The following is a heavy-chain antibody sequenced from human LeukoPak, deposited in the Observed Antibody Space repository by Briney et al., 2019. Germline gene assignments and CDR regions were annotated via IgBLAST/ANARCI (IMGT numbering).Heavy chain of an antibody. Sequence: GGSLRLSCAASGWMHWVRQAPGKRLVWVSGINHDGTGTYYADSVKGRFTISRDNAKNTLYLQMNSLSADDTAVYYCASVFDSWGQGFLVTVSS. CDR3: ASVFDS. V-gene: IGHV3-74*01. CDR1: GW. CDR2: INHDGTGT. J-gene: IGHJ4*02.